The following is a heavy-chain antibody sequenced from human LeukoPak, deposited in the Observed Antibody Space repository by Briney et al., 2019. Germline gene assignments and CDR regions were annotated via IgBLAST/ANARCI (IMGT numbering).Heavy chain of an antibody. V-gene: IGHV4-34*01. D-gene: IGHD6-13*01. J-gene: IGHJ1*01. CDR3: ARAGIAAAGTIRGVKYFQH. CDR2: INHSGST. CDR1: GGSFSGYY. Sequence: SETLSLTCAVCGGSFSGYYWSWIRQPPGKGLEWIGEINHSGSTNYNPSLKSRVTISVDTSKNQFSLKLSSVTAADTAVYYCARAGIAAAGTIRGVKYFQHWGQGTLVTVSS.